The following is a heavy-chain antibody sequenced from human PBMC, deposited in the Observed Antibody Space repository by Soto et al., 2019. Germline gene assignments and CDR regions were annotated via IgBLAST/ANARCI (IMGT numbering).Heavy chain of an antibody. CDR3: ARVGSQKIYYFDY. Sequence: GCLRLFCSASGFTFSDYYMSWIRQAPGKGLEWVSYISSSSSYTKYADSVRGRFTISRDNAKNSLCLQMTSLRAEDTAVYYCARVGSQKIYYFDYWGQGIQVTVYS. V-gene: IGHV3-11*06. CDR2: ISSSSSYT. D-gene: IGHD3-16*01. CDR1: GFTFSDYY. J-gene: IGHJ4*02.